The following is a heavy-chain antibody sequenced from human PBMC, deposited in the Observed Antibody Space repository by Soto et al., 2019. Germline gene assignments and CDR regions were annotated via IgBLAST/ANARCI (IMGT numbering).Heavy chain of an antibody. Sequence: HPGGSLRLSCAASGFTFSGYGMHWVRQAPGKGLEWVAVISYDGSNKYYADSVKGRFTISRDNSKNTLYLQMNSLRAEDTAVYYCAKATEQWLALWGPWFDPWGQGTLVTVSS. CDR3: AKATEQWLALWGPWFDP. CDR1: GFTFSGYG. D-gene: IGHD6-19*01. V-gene: IGHV3-30*18. CDR2: ISYDGSNK. J-gene: IGHJ5*02.